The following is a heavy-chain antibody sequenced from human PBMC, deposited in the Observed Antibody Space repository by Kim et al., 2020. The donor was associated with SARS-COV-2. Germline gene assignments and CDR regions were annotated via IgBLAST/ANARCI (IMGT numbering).Heavy chain of an antibody. Sequence: SETLSLTCTVSGGSISSSSYYWGWIRQPPGKGLEWIGSIYYSGSTYYNPSLKSRVTISVDTSKNQFSLKLSSVTAADTAVYYCARARRYDFWGTEDWFDPWGQGTLVTVSS. CDR2: IYYSGST. CDR3: ARARRYDFWGTEDWFDP. V-gene: IGHV4-39*07. D-gene: IGHD3-3*01. CDR1: GGSISSSSYY. J-gene: IGHJ5*02.